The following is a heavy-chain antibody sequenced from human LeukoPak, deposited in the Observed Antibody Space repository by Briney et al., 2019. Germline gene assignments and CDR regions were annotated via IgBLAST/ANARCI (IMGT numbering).Heavy chain of an antibody. CDR1: RYTFTSNY. CDR3: ARRYSSGYLDAFDI. J-gene: IGHJ3*02. Sequence: ASVKVSCKASRYTFTSNYIHWVRQAPGQGLEWMGWINPNSGVTNYAQKLQGWVTMTRDTSISTANMQLSRLRTADTAVYYCARRYSSGYLDAFDIWGQGTMVTVSS. D-gene: IGHD3-22*01. V-gene: IGHV1-2*04. CDR2: INPNSGVT.